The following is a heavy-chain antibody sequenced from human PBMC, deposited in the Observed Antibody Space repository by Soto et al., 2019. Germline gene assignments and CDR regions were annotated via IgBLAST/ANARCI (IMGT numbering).Heavy chain of an antibody. CDR2: ISGSGGST. J-gene: IGHJ4*02. V-gene: IGHV3-23*01. D-gene: IGHD2-15*01. Sequence: EVQLLESGGGLVQPGGSLRLSCAASGFTFSSYAMSWVRQAPGKGLEWVSAISGSGGSTYYADSEKGRFTISRDNSNNTLYLQMNSLRAEDTAVYYCAKDRRDIVVVVAADYWGQVTLVTDSS. CDR1: GFTFSSYA. CDR3: AKDRRDIVVVVAADY.